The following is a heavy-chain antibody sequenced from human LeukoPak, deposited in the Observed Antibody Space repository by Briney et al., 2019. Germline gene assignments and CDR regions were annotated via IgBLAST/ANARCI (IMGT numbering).Heavy chain of an antibody. D-gene: IGHD2-2*01. V-gene: IGHV4-30-4*02. J-gene: IGHJ5*02. CDR2: IYYSGST. CDR3: AREIRSTIVLVSQPGGRLFDP. Sequence: SSETLSLTCTVSGGSISSGDYYWSWIRQPPGKGLEWIGYIYYSGSTYYNPSLKSRVTISVDTSKNQFSLKLSSVTAADTAVYSCAREIRSTIVLVSQPGGRLFDPWGQGTLVTVSS. CDR1: GGSISSGDYY.